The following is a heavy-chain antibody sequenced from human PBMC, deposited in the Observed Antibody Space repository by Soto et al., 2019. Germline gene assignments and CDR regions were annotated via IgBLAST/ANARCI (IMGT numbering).Heavy chain of an antibody. J-gene: IGHJ6*02. V-gene: IGHV3-30-3*01. CDR2: ISYDGSNK. CDR1: GFTFSSYA. D-gene: IGHD2-8*01. CDR3: ARVRLYADYYYGMDV. Sequence: QVQLVESGGGVVQPGRSLRLSCAASGFTFSSYAMHWVRQAPGKGLEWVAVISYDGSNKYYADSVKGGFTISRDNSKNTLYLQMNSLRAEDTAVYYCARVRLYADYYYGMDVWGQGTTVTVSS.